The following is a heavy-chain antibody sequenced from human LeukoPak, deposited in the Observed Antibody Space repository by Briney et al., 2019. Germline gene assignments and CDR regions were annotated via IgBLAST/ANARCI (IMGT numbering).Heavy chain of an antibody. V-gene: IGHV1-2*06. CDR2: INPNNGAT. Sequence: ASVKVSCKTSGYTFTGYYMHWVRQAPGQGLEWMGRINPNNGATNYAQKLQGRVTITGDTSISTAYMELSSLRSDDTAVYYCTRETGSYHGNDYWGQGTLVTVSS. D-gene: IGHD1-26*01. J-gene: IGHJ4*02. CDR3: TRETGSYHGNDY. CDR1: GYTFTGYY.